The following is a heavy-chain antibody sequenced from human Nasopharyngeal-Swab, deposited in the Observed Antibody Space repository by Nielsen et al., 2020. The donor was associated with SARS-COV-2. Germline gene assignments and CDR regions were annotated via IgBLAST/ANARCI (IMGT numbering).Heavy chain of an antibody. CDR2: INHSGGT. Sequence: SETLSLTCTVSGASFGGYYWTWIRQSPGQGLEWIGGINHSGGTNYNPTLKSRVSISIDASKRQFSLRLTSVTASDTAIYYCARGNGLWSAYNPYYWGQGTLLTVSS. CDR3: ARGNGLWSAYNPYY. J-gene: IGHJ4*01. CDR1: GASFGGYY. V-gene: IGHV4-34*01. D-gene: IGHD3-3*01.